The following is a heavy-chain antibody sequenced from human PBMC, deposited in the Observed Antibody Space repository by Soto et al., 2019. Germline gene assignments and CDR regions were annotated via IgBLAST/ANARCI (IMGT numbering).Heavy chain of an antibody. CDR3: ARHCVPRTIFGAEIYYYYGMDV. D-gene: IGHD3-3*01. Sequence: GASLKISCKGSGYSFTSYWIGWVRQLPWKGLEWMGIIYPGDSDTRYSPSFQGQVSSSADKSISTAYLQWSSLKASDTAIYYCARHCVPRTIFGAEIYYYYGMDVWGQGTTGTVAS. J-gene: IGHJ6*02. CDR1: GYSFTSYW. CDR2: IYPGDSDT. V-gene: IGHV5-51*01.